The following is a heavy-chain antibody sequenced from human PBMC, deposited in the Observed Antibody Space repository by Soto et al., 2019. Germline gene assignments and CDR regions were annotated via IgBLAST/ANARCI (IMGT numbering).Heavy chain of an antibody. CDR1: GSPSSSYG. Sequence: GGSLRPPCAPSGSPSSSYGMPWVRRPPGKGLEWVAVIWCDGSNKYYADSVKGRFTISRDNSKNTLYLQMNSLRAEDTAVYYCASSVAARSDFDYWGQGTLVTVSS. D-gene: IGHD6-6*01. CDR3: ASSVAARSDFDY. CDR2: IWCDGSNK. J-gene: IGHJ4*02. V-gene: IGHV3-33*01.